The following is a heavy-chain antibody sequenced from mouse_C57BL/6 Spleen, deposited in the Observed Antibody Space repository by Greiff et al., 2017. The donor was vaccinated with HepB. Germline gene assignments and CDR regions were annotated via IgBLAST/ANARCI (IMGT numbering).Heavy chain of an antibody. D-gene: IGHD1-1*01. CDR3: VRPSTVVEPSFAY. CDR1: GFSFNTYA. CDR2: IRSKSNNYAT. Sequence: EVMLVESGGGLVQPKGSLKLSCAASGFSFNTYAMNWVRQAPGKGLEWVARIRSKSNNYATYYADSVKDRLTISRDDSESMLYLQMKNFKTEDTAMYYWVRPSTVVEPSFAYWGQVTLVTVSA. J-gene: IGHJ3*01. V-gene: IGHV10-1*01.